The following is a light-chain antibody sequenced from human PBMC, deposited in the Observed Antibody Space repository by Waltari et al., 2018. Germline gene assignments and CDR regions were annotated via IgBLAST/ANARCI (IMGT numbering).Light chain of an antibody. V-gene: IGKV3-20*01. CDR1: QSVSSSY. CDR2: GAS. J-gene: IGKJ1*01. CDR3: QQYGSSKRAWT. Sequence: EIVLTQSPGTLSSSPGERATLSCRASQSVSSSYLAWYQQKPGQAPRLLIYGASSRATGIPDRFSGSGSGTDFTLTISRLGPEDFAVYYCQQYGSSKRAWTFGQGTKVEIK.